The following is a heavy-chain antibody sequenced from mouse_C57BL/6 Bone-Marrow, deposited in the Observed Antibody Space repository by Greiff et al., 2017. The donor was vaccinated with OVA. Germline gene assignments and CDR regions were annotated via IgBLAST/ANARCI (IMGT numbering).Heavy chain of an antibody. CDR1: GFSLTSYG. CDR2: IWSGGST. Sequence: VQGVESGPGLVQPSQSLSITCTVSGFSLTSYGVHWVRQSPGKGLEWLGVIWSGGSTDYNAAFISRLSISKDNSKSQVFFKMNSLQADDTAIYYCAGWLLRLYAMDYWGQGTSVTVSS. CDR3: AGWLLRLYAMDY. D-gene: IGHD2-3*01. V-gene: IGHV2-2*01. J-gene: IGHJ4*01.